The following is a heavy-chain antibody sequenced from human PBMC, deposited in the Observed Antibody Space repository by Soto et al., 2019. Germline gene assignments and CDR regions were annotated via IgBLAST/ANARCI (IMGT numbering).Heavy chain of an antibody. CDR3: ARRGVVPAARFDT. Sequence: PSETLSLTCAVSGGSISSGGYSWSWIRQPPGKGLEWIGYIYHSGSTYYNPSLKSRVTISVDRSKNQFSLKLSSVTAADTAVYYCARRGVVPAARFDTGGQGTLVTGSS. CDR1: GGSISSGGYS. CDR2: IYHSGST. D-gene: IGHD2-2*01. J-gene: IGHJ5*02. V-gene: IGHV4-30-2*01.